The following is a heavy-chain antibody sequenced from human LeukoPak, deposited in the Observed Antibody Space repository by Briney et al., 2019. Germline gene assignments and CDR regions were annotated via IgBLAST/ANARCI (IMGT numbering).Heavy chain of an antibody. Sequence: GGSLRLSCAASGFTFSSYAMHWVRQAPGKGLEWVAVISYDGSNKYYADSVKGRFTISRDNSKNTLYLQMNSLRAEDTAVYYCARGRGLHGYMTIDCWGQGTLVTVSS. CDR2: ISYDGSNK. D-gene: IGHD5-24*01. CDR3: ARGRGLHGYMTIDC. V-gene: IGHV3-30*04. CDR1: GFTFSSYA. J-gene: IGHJ4*02.